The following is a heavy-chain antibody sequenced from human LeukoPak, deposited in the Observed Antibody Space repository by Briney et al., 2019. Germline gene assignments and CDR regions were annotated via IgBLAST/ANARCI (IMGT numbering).Heavy chain of an antibody. CDR3: ARDSSGWYHGMDV. D-gene: IGHD6-19*01. Sequence: GGSLRLSCGASGFTFSSYEMNWVRQAPGKGLEWVSAISSSSSYIHYADSVKGRFTISRDNAKNSLYLQMNSLRADDTAVYYCARDSSGWYHGMDVWGQGTTVTVSS. CDR2: ISSSSSYI. V-gene: IGHV3-21*01. CDR1: GFTFSSYE. J-gene: IGHJ6*02.